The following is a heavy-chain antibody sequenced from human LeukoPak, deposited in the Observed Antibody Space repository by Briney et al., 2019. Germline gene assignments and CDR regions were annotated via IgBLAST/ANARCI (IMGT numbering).Heavy chain of an antibody. CDR2: INPNSGGT. CDR3: ARVYYGSGSYYNY. CDR1: GYTFTGYY. V-gene: IGHV1-2*02. D-gene: IGHD3-10*01. J-gene: IGHJ4*02. Sequence: ASVKVSCMASGYTFTGYYMHWVRQAPGQGLEWMGWINPNSGGTNYAQKFQGRVTMTRDTSISTAYMELSRLRSDDTAVYYCARVYYGSGSYYNYWGQGTLVTVSS.